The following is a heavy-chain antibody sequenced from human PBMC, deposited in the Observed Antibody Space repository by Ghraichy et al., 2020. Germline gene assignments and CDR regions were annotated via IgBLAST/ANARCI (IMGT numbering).Heavy chain of an antibody. CDR3: ARDLVGYCSSTRCPNPDN. CDR1: GFTFSGYW. D-gene: IGHD2-2*03. CDR2: IKQDGSER. Sequence: GGSLRLSCAASGFTFSGYWMSWVRQAPGEGLEWVANIKQDGSERYYVDSVKGRFTISRDNAKNSLYLQMNSLRAEDTAVYYCARDLVGYCSSTRCPNPDNWGQGTLVTVSS. J-gene: IGHJ4*02. V-gene: IGHV3-7*05.